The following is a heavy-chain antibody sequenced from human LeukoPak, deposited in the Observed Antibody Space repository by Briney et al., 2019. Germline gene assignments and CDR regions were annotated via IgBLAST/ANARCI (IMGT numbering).Heavy chain of an antibody. CDR1: GFTFSGSA. J-gene: IGHJ4*02. V-gene: IGHV3-73*01. Sequence: PGGSLRLSCAASGFTFSGSAMHWVRQASGKGLEWVGRIRSKANSYATAYAASVKGRFTISRDDSKNTAYLQMNSLKTEDTAVYYCTRNLGYCSSTSCYAFDYRGQGTLVTVSS. CDR2: IRSKANSYAT. CDR3: TRNLGYCSSTSCYAFDY. D-gene: IGHD2-2*01.